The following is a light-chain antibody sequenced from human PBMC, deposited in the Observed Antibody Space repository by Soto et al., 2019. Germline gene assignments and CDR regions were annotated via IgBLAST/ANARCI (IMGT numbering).Light chain of an antibody. CDR2: DAS. CDR3: QQYNNWPLT. J-gene: IGKJ4*01. Sequence: EIVMTQSSATLSVSPGDSSTLSCTVIQRVDTDLAWYQQKPGQPPRLLIHDASTRATGIPARFSGSQSGTEFTLTISSLLSEDFAVYSCQQYNNWPLTFGGGTKVDIK. CDR1: QRVDTD. V-gene: IGKV3D-15*01.